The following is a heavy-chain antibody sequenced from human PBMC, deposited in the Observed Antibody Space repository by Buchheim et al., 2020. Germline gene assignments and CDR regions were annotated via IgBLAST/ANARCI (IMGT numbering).Heavy chain of an antibody. Sequence: QLQLQESGPGLVKPSETLSLTCSVSGGSISSSTYYWGWIRQPPGKGLEWIGSIYYSGITYYNPSLKRRVTISVDTSTTQFSMKRSSVTAADTAVYYCARLSYVWGSYPWGQGTL. D-gene: IGHD3-16*01. V-gene: IGHV4-39*01. CDR3: ARLSYVWGSYP. J-gene: IGHJ5*02. CDR2: IYYSGIT. CDR1: GGSISSSTYY.